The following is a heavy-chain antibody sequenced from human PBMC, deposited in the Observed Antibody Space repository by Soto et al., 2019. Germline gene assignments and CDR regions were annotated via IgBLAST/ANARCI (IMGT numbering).Heavy chain of an antibody. CDR3: ARAHANLIAARLNYYYGMDV. CDR2: IIPIFGTA. V-gene: IGHV1-69*13. Sequence: SVKVSCKASGGTFSSYAISWVRQAPGQGLEWMGGIIPIFGTANYTQKFQGRVTITADESTSTAYMELSSLRSEDTAVYYCARAHANLIAARLNYYYGMDVWGQGTTVTVSS. J-gene: IGHJ6*02. D-gene: IGHD6-6*01. CDR1: GGTFSSYA.